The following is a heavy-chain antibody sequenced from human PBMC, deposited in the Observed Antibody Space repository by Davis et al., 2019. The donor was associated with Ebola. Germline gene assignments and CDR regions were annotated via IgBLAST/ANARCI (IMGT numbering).Heavy chain of an antibody. V-gene: IGHV4-34*01. CDR2: INHSGST. CDR3: ARVRSSGWWYYFDY. D-gene: IGHD6-19*01. Sequence: MPSETLSLTCAVYGGSFSGYYWSWIRQPPGKGLEWIGEINHSGSTNYNPSLKSRVTISVDTSKNQFSLKLSSVTAADTAVYYCARVRSSGWWYYFDYWGQGTLVTVSS. J-gene: IGHJ4*02. CDR1: GGSFSGYY.